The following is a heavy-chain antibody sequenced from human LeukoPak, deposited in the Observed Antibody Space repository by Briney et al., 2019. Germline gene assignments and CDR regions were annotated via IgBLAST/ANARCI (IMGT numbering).Heavy chain of an antibody. J-gene: IGHJ4*02. Sequence: GGSLRLSCAASGFTFSDLWMHWVRQAPGKGLEWVAVIWYDGSNKYYADSVKGRFTISRDNSKNTLYLQMNSLRAEDTAVYYCVGSTFDYWGQGTLVTVSS. CDR3: VGSTFDY. D-gene: IGHD2-2*01. CDR2: IWYDGSNK. V-gene: IGHV3-33*08. CDR1: GFTFSDLW.